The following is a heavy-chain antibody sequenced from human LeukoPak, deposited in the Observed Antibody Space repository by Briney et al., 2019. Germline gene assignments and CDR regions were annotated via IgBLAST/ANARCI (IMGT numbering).Heavy chain of an antibody. CDR3: ARPKRLRFLERGYYFDY. CDR1: GGSFSGYY. J-gene: IGHJ4*02. Sequence: PSETLSLTCAVYGGSFSGYYWSWIRQPPGKGLEWIGEINHSGSTNYNPSLKSRVTISVDTSKNQFSLKLSSVTAADTAVYYCARPKRLRFLERGYYFDYWGQGTLVTVSS. CDR2: INHSGST. V-gene: IGHV4-34*01. D-gene: IGHD3-3*01.